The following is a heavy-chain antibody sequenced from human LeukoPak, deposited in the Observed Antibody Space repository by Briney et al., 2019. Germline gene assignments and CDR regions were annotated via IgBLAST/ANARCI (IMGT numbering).Heavy chain of an antibody. CDR3: ARDRQPQGY. Sequence: QSGGSLRLSCAASGFTFSSYAMSWVRQAPGKGLEWVSAISGSGGSTYYADSVKGRFTISRDNSKNSLYLQMNSLRAEDTAVYYCARDRQPQGYWGQGTLVTVSS. CDR1: GFTFSSYA. CDR2: ISGSGGST. J-gene: IGHJ4*02. V-gene: IGHV3-23*01. D-gene: IGHD6-13*01.